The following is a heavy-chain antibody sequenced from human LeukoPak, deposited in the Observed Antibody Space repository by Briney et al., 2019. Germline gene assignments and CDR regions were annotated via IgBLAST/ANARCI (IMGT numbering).Heavy chain of an antibody. Sequence: PGASVKVSCKASGYTFTSYGISWVRQAPGQGLEWMGWISAYNGNTNYIQELQARVTMTTDTSTSTVNMELKSLRSDDTAVYYCARRTAAGLLDVWGQGTPVTVSS. CDR1: GYTFTSYG. J-gene: IGHJ6*02. D-gene: IGHD6-13*01. CDR3: ARRTAAGLLDV. V-gene: IGHV1-18*01. CDR2: ISAYNGNT.